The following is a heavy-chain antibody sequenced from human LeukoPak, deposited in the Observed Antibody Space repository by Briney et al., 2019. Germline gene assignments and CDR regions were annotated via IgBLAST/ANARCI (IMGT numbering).Heavy chain of an antibody. D-gene: IGHD6-13*01. CDR3: AGGGYSSSWDRDFDY. J-gene: IGHJ4*02. CDR2: IYYSGST. Sequence: PSETLSLTCTVSGGSISSYYWSWIRQPPGKGLEWIGYIYYSGSTNYNPSLKSRVTISVDTSKNQFSLKLSSVTAADTAVYYCAGGGYSSSWDRDFDYWGQGTLVTVSS. V-gene: IGHV4-59*01. CDR1: GGSISSYY.